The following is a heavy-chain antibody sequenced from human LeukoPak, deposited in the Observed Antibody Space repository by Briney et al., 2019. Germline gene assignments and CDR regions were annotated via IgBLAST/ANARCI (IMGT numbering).Heavy chain of an antibody. CDR3: AREHAGYYYDSSGYQS. CDR1: GYTFTGYY. V-gene: IGHV1-2*02. Sequence: ASVKVSCKASGYTFTGYYMHWVRQAPGQGLEWMGWINPNSGGTNYAQKFQGRVTMTRDTSISSAYMELSRLRSDDTAVYYCAREHAGYYYDSSGYQSWGQGTLVTVS. J-gene: IGHJ4*02. D-gene: IGHD3-22*01. CDR2: INPNSGGT.